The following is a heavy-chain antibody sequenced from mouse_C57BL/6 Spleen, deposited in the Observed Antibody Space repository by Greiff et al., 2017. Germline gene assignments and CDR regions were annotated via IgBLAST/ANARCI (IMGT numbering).Heavy chain of an antibody. CDR2: IDPETGGT. V-gene: IGHV1-15*01. CDR1: GYTFTDYE. CDR3: EGNYYGSSYGDY. Sequence: QVQLKQSGAELVRPGASVTLSCKASGYTFTDYEMHWVKQTPVHGLEWIGAIDPETGGTAHNQKFKGKAILTADKSSSTAYMELRSLTSEDSAVYYCEGNYYGSSYGDYWGQGTTLTVSS. J-gene: IGHJ2*01. D-gene: IGHD1-1*01.